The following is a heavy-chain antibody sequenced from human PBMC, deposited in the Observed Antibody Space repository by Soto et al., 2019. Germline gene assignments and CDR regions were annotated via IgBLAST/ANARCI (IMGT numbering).Heavy chain of an antibody. Sequence: QVQLVESGGGVVQPGRSLRLSCAASGFTFSTYGMHWVRQAPGKGLEWVAVISYDGSNKYYADYVKGRLTISRDNSKNSLYLQMNCLRAEDTAVYYCAKGQHCSTTSCYFYYCGMDVWCQGTTVAVSS. CDR3: AKGQHCSTTSCYFYYCGMDV. V-gene: IGHV3-30*18. CDR1: GFTFSTYG. J-gene: IGHJ6*02. CDR2: ISYDGSNK. D-gene: IGHD2-2*01.